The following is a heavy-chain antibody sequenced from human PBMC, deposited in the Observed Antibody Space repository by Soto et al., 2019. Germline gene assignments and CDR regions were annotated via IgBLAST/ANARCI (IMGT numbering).Heavy chain of an antibody. J-gene: IGHJ6*02. D-gene: IGHD5-12*01. V-gene: IGHV1-69*06. CDR2: IIPIFGTA. Sequence: GASVKVSCKASGGTFSSYAISWVRQAPGQGLEWMGGIIPIFGTANYAQKFQGRVTITADKSTSTAYMELSSLRSEDTAVYYCAXAHSGYDPGDWAGGMDVWGQGTTVTVSS. CDR3: AXAHSGYDPGDWAGGMDV. CDR1: GGTFSSYA.